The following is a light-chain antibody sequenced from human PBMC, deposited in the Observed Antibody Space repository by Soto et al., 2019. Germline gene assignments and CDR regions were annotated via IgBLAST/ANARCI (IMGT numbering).Light chain of an antibody. CDR1: SSDIGGYNY. V-gene: IGLV2-14*01. Sequence: QSALTQPASVSGSPGLSITISCTGTSSDIGGYNYVSWYQQHPGKAPKLMIYEVSNRPSGVSNRFSGSKSGNTASLTISGLQAEDEADYYCSSFRSTTTLFGGGTKLTVL. CDR3: SSFRSTTTL. CDR2: EVS. J-gene: IGLJ2*01.